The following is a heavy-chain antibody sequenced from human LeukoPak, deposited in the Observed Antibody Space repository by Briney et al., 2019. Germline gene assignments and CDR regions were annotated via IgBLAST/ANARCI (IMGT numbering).Heavy chain of an antibody. V-gene: IGHV4-31*03. CDR1: GGSISSGGHY. CDR3: VRTAEYYHGSAALLYFDL. J-gene: IGHJ2*01. CDR2: IYKSDIT. D-gene: IGHD3-10*01. Sequence: SQTLSLTCSVSGGSISSGGHYWSWIRQYPGKGLEWMGYIYKSDITYYKPSLKSRLTISADTSKNQFSLKLNSVTAADTAVYYCVRTAEYYHGSAALLYFDLWGRGTLVTVSS.